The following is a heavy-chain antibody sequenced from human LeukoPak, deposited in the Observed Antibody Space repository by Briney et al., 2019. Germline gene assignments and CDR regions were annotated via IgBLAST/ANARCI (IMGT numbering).Heavy chain of an antibody. V-gene: IGHV1-8*01. J-gene: IGHJ4*02. CDR1: GYTFTSYD. CDR3: ARGPRN. Sequence: ASVKVSCKASGYTFTSYDINWVRQATGQGLEWMGWMNPNSGNTGYAQKLQGRVTMTTDTSTSTAYMELRSLRSDDTAVYYCARGPRNWGQGTLVTVSS. CDR2: MNPNSGNT.